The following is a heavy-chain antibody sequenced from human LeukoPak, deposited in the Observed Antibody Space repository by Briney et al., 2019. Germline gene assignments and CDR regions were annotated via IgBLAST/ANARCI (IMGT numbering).Heavy chain of an antibody. CDR1: GGSISSYY. CDR2: IYTSGST. CDR3: ARGPTRRDGFIVNY. Sequence: ETLSLTCTVSGGSISSYYWSWVRQPAGKGLEWIGRIYTSGSTNYNPSLKSRVTMSVDTSKNQFSLRLSSVTAADTAVYYCARGPTRRDGFIVNYWGQGTLVTVSS. D-gene: IGHD5-24*01. J-gene: IGHJ4*02. V-gene: IGHV4-4*07.